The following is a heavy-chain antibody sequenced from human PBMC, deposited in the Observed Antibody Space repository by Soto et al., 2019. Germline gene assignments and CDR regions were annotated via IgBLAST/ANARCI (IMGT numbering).Heavy chain of an antibody. D-gene: IGHD6-6*01. Sequence: GASVKVSRKACGYTFTSYYMHLVRQAPGQGLEWMGIINPSGGSTSYAQKFQGRVTMTRDTSTSTVYMELSSLRSEDTAVYYCARSSYSSSPLEYWGQGTLVTVSS. J-gene: IGHJ4*02. CDR1: GYTFTSYY. V-gene: IGHV1-46*03. CDR2: INPSGGST. CDR3: ARSSYSSSPLEY.